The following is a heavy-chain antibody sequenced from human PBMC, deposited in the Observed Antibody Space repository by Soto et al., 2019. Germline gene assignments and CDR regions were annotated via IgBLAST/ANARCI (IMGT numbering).Heavy chain of an antibody. CDR3: ASAAPIIAAAGGSDSFDI. D-gene: IGHD6-13*01. Sequence: QVQLVQSGAEVKKPGASVKVSCKASGYTFTSYGISWVRQAPGQGLEWMGWISAYNGNTNYAQKLQGRVTMTTDTSTSTAYRELRSLRADDTAVYYCASAAPIIAAAGGSDSFDIWGQGTMVTVAS. CDR1: GYTFTSYG. V-gene: IGHV1-18*01. CDR2: ISAYNGNT. J-gene: IGHJ3*02.